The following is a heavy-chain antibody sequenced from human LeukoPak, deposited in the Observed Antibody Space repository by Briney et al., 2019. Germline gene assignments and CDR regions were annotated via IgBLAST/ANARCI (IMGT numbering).Heavy chain of an antibody. V-gene: IGHV4-39*07. CDR2: IYYGGST. D-gene: IGHD5/OR15-5a*01. CDR1: GGSISSSSYY. J-gene: IGHJ4*02. CDR3: ARGVYGDF. Sequence: PSETLSLTCTVSGGSISSSSYYWGWIRQPPGKGLEWIGSIYYGGSTYYNPSLKSRVTISVDTSKSQFSLKLSSVTAADTGVYFCARGVYGDFWGQGTLVTVSS.